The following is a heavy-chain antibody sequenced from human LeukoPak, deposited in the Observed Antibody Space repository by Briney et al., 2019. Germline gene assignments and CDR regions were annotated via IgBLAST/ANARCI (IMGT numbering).Heavy chain of an antibody. J-gene: IGHJ4*02. Sequence: ASVKVSCKASGGTFSSYAISWVRQAPGQGHEWMGGIIPIFGTANYAQKFQGRVTITADESTSTAYMELSSLRSEDTAVYYCARGRKDYDSSGYILPYWGQGTLVTVSS. CDR3: ARGRKDYDSSGYILPY. V-gene: IGHV1-69*13. CDR1: GGTFSSYA. CDR2: IIPIFGTA. D-gene: IGHD3-22*01.